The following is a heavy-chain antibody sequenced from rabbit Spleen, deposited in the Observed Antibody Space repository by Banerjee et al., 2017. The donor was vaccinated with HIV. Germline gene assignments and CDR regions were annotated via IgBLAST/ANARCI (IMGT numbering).Heavy chain of an antibody. D-gene: IGHD8-1*01. CDR2: IEGGSSAFS. J-gene: IGHJ6*01. CDR1: GVSFSNNHY. CDR3: ARDSGSSFSSYGMDL. V-gene: IGHV1S40*01. Sequence: QSLEESGGDLVKPGASLTLTCTASGVSFSNNHYMCWVRQAPGKGLEWIACIEGGSSAFSYFASWAKGRFTISKTSSTTVTLQMTSLTAADTATYFCARDSGSSFSSYGMDLWGPGTLVTGS.